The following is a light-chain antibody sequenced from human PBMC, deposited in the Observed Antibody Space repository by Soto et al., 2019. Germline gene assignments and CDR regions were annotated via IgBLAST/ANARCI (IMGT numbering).Light chain of an antibody. CDR1: RGDIGAYNF. CDR2: DVN. Sequence: QSALTQPASVSGSPGQSIPISYTGTRGDIGAYNFVSWYQQHPGEVPKLILYDVNVRPSGVSNRFSGSKSGNTASLTISGLQAEDEADYYCTSWTTSTTMIFGGGTKVTVL. V-gene: IGLV2-14*03. CDR3: TSWTTSTTMI. J-gene: IGLJ2*01.